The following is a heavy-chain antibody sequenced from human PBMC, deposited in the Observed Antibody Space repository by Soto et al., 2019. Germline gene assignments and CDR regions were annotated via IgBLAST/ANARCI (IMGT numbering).Heavy chain of an antibody. CDR1: GSSISSDDYS. V-gene: IGHV4-30-2*01. Sequence: SETLSLTCALSGSSISSDDYSWSWIRQPPGKGLEYIGYVYHGGSTYYNPSLKSRVTISVDRSKIQFSLKLTSVTAAGTAVYYCARGVAGYYFDYWGQGILVTVSS. CDR2: VYHGGST. D-gene: IGHD2-15*01. CDR3: ARGVAGYYFDY. J-gene: IGHJ4*02.